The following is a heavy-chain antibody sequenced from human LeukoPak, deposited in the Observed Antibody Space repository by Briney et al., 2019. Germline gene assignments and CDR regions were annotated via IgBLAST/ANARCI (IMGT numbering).Heavy chain of an antibody. CDR1: GGSISSGSYY. D-gene: IGHD3-10*01. J-gene: IGHJ6*03. CDR3: AREGYYYGSGSMSYMDV. V-gene: IGHV4-61*02. CDR2: IYTSGGT. Sequence: PSETLSLTCTVAGGSISSGSYYWSWLRQPAGKGLEWIGRIYTSGGTNYNPSLKSRVTILVDTSKNQFSLKLSSVTAADTAVYYCAREGYYYGSGSMSYMDVWGKGTTVTISS.